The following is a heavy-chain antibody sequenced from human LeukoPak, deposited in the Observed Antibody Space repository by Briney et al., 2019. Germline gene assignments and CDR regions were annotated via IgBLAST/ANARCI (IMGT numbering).Heavy chain of an antibody. J-gene: IGHJ3*02. CDR1: GYTFTNYA. Sequence: ASVKVSCKASGYTFTNYAMNWVRQAPGQGLEWMGWINTNTGNPTYAQGFTGRFVFSLDTSVSTAYLQISSLKAEDTAVYYCARGGDYYDSSGYYDDAFDIWGQGTMVTVSS. CDR2: INTNTGNP. D-gene: IGHD3-22*01. CDR3: ARGGDYYDSSGYYDDAFDI. V-gene: IGHV7-4-1*02.